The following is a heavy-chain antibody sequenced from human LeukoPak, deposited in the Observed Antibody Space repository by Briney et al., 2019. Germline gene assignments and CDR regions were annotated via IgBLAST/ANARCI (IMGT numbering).Heavy chain of an antibody. CDR1: GFTFSSYG. D-gene: IGHD6-13*01. V-gene: IGHV3-30*02. CDR2: IRYDGSNK. J-gene: IGHJ4*02. CDR3: ASSPGYSSSWYYFDY. Sequence: GGSLRLSCAASGFTFSSYGMHWVRQAPGKGLEWVAFIRYDGSNKYYADSVKGRFTISRDNAKNSLYLQMNSLRAEDTAVYYCASSPGYSSSWYYFDYWGQGTLVTVSS.